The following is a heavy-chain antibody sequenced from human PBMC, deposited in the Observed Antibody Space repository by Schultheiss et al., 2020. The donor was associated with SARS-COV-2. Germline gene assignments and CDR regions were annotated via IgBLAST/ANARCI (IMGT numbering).Heavy chain of an antibody. CDR3: ASTRTGSGRPGYYYYYYGMDV. Sequence: GGSLRLSCAASGFTVSSNYMSWVRQAPGKGLEWVSVIYSGGSTYYADSVKGRFTISRDNSKNTLYLQMNSLRAEDTAVYYCASTRTGSGRPGYYYYYYGMDVWGQGTTVTVSS. CDR1: GFTVSSNY. D-gene: IGHD1-14*01. J-gene: IGHJ6*02. V-gene: IGHV3-66*01. CDR2: IYSGGST.